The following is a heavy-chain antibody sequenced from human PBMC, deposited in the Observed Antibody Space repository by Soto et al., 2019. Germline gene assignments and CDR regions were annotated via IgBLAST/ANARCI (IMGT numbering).Heavy chain of an antibody. V-gene: IGHV6-1*01. CDR2: TYYRSKWYY. CDR3: TRDPGGLGH. CDR1: GDSVSSNSAA. D-gene: IGHD3-9*01. J-gene: IGHJ4*02. Sequence: SQTLSLTCAISGDSVSSNSAAWNWIRQSPGRGLEWLGRTYYRSKWYYEYAFSVKSRITITPDTSRNQFSLQLSSVTPEDTAVDSCTRDPGGLGHWGQGTLVTVSS.